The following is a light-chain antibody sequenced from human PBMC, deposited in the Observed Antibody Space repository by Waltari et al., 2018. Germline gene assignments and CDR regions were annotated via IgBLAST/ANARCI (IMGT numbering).Light chain of an antibody. Sequence: EIALTQSPGTLSLSVGERATVSCRASESVSRALAWYQQKPGQAPRLLIYSASTRATGIPDRFSGSGSGTDFSLTISRLEPDDFAVYYCQHYLRLPVTFGQGTTVEI. V-gene: IGKV3-20*01. CDR3: QHYLRLPVT. J-gene: IGKJ1*01. CDR1: ESVSRA. CDR2: SAS.